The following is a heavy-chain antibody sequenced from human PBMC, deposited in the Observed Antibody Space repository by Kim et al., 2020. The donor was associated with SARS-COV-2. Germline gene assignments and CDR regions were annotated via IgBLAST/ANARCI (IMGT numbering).Heavy chain of an antibody. CDR3: ARPKGDYYYYYGMDV. J-gene: IGHJ6*02. Sequence: SATGRLPISRDNAKNPLYLQMNSLRAEDTAVYYCARPKGDYYYYYGMDVWGQGTTVTVSS. V-gene: IGHV3-11*06.